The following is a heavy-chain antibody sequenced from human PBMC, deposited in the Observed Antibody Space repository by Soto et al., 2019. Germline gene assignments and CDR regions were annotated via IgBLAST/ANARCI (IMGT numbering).Heavy chain of an antibody. Sequence: QVQLVESGGGVVQPGRSLRLSCAASGFTFNNYAMHWVRQAPGKGLGWVALISYDGSNKYYADSVKGRFTISRDNSKNTLYLQMNSLRAEDTAVYYCARDPLWGTAMVLWYFDLWGRGTLVTVSS. CDR3: ARDPLWGTAMVLWYFDL. CDR2: ISYDGSNK. D-gene: IGHD5-18*01. CDR1: GFTFNNYA. J-gene: IGHJ2*01. V-gene: IGHV3-30-3*01.